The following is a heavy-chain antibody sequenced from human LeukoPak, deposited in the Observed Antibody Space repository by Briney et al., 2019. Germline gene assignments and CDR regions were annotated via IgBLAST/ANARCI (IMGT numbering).Heavy chain of an antibody. Sequence: GGSLRLSCAASGFTFSSYAMSWVRQAPGKGLEWVSAISGSGGSTYYAGSVKGRFTISRDNSKNTLYLQMNSLRAEDTAVYYCAKSRYQLRDFDYWGQGTLVTVSS. J-gene: IGHJ4*02. CDR1: GFTFSSYA. D-gene: IGHD2-2*01. CDR2: ISGSGGST. V-gene: IGHV3-23*01. CDR3: AKSRYQLRDFDY.